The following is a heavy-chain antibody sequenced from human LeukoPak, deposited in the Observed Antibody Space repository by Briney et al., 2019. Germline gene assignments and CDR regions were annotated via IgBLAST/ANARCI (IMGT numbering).Heavy chain of an antibody. Sequence: SETLSLTCTVSGGSLSGYYWGWIRQPPGKGLEWIGYIYYSGSTNYNPSLKSRVTISVDTSKNQFSLKLSSVTAADTAVYYCAREVDAYGIDYWGQGTLVTVSS. CDR3: AREVDAYGIDY. V-gene: IGHV4-59*01. J-gene: IGHJ4*02. CDR1: GGSLSGYY. CDR2: IYYSGST. D-gene: IGHD2-15*01.